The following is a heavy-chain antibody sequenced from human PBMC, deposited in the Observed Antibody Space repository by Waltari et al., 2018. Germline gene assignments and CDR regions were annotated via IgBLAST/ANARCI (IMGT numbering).Heavy chain of an antibody. CDR2: FDPEDGET. V-gene: IGHV1-24*01. Sequence: QVQLVQSGAEVKKTGASVKVSCKVSGSNPLEFSIHWVRLAPGKGLEWMGGFDPEDGETIYAQMFQGRVTMTLDTSTNTAYMELTSLRSEDTAVYYCATEVEMSASGQLDYWGQGTLVTVAS. CDR1: GSNPLEFS. J-gene: IGHJ4*02. CDR3: ATEVEMSASGQLDY. D-gene: IGHD1-1*01.